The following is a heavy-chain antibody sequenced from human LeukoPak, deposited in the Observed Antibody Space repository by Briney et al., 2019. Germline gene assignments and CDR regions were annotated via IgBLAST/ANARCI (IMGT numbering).Heavy chain of an antibody. CDR2: IYHSGST. CDR3: ARDGGSGSGDAFDI. J-gene: IGHJ3*02. D-gene: IGHD3-10*01. CDR1: GYSISSGYY. Sequence: SETLSLTCTVSGYSISSGYYWGWIRQPPGKGLEWIGSIYHSGSTYYNPSLKSRVTISVDTSKNQFSLKLSSVTAADTAVYYCARDGGSGSGDAFDIWGQGTMVTVSS. V-gene: IGHV4-38-2*02.